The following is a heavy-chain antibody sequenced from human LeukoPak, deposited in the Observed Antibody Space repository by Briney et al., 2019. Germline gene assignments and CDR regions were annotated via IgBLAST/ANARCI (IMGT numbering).Heavy chain of an antibody. CDR2: ISSTSSYI. CDR1: GFTVGNNY. D-gene: IGHD6-6*01. V-gene: IGHV3-21*01. Sequence: GGSLRLSCAASGFTVGNNYMAWVRQAPGKGLEWVSSISSTSSYIYYADSVKGRFTISTDNAKNSLYLQMSSLRAEDTAVYYCARGSGGQQLIRGYYYMDVWGKGTTVTVSS. J-gene: IGHJ6*03. CDR3: ARGSGGQQLIRGYYYMDV.